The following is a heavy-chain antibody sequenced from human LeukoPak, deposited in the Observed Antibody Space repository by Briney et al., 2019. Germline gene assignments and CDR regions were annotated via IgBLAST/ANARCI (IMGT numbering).Heavy chain of an antibody. CDR3: ARVDCSGGSCYRAFDI. CDR1: GFTFSTYG. D-gene: IGHD2-15*01. CDR2: ISYDGSTE. Sequence: GGSLRLSCAASGFTFSTYGMHWVRQAPGKGLEWVAGISYDGSTEQYADSVKGRFTISRDNSKNTLNLQMNSLRAEDTAIYYCARVDCSGGSCYRAFDIWGQGTLVTVSS. J-gene: IGHJ3*02. V-gene: IGHV3-30*03.